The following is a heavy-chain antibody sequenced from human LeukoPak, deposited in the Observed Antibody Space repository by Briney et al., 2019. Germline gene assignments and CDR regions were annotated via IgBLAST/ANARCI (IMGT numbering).Heavy chain of an antibody. D-gene: IGHD5-24*01. CDR2: THHSGAT. CDR1: GGSISSHNHH. CDR3: ARRDNSFDS. V-gene: IGHV4-39*02. J-gene: IGHJ4*02. Sequence: PSETLSLTCSVSGGSISSHNHHWDWIRQPPGNGLEWIGSTHHSGATYSNPSLRSRLTLSVDMSKNHFSLNLSSVTAADTAVYYCARRDNSFDSWGPGTLVTVSS.